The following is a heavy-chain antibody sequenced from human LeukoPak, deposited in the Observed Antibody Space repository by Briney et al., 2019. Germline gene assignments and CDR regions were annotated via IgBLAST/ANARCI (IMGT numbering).Heavy chain of an antibody. Sequence: GGSLRLSCAASGFTFRSYAMNWVRQAPGKGLEWVSSISSSSSYIYYADSVKGRFTISRDNAKNSLYLQMHSLRAEDTAVYYCARDLMGWDLHYFDYWGQGTLVTASS. J-gene: IGHJ4*02. CDR2: ISSSSSYI. D-gene: IGHD1-26*01. V-gene: IGHV3-21*01. CDR3: ARDLMGWDLHYFDY. CDR1: GFTFRSYA.